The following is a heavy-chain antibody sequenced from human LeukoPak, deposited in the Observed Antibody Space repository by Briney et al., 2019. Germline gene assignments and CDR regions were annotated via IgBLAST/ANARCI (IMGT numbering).Heavy chain of an antibody. Sequence: SETLSLTCTVSDGSISTYYWSWIRQPPGKGLEWIGYIYYSGSTNYNPSLKSRVTISVDTSKKQFSLKLSSVTAADTAVYYCARNPRYHNILTGYSPLECYFDYWGQGTLVTVSS. CDR1: DGSISTYY. J-gene: IGHJ4*02. CDR3: ARNPRYHNILTGYSPLECYFDY. V-gene: IGHV4-59*01. CDR2: IYYSGST. D-gene: IGHD3-9*01.